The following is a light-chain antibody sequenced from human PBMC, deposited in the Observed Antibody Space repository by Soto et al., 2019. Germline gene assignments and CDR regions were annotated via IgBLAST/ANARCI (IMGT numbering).Light chain of an antibody. J-gene: IGKJ1*01. V-gene: IGKV3-11*01. CDR3: QQART. CDR1: QSVSSY. CDR2: DAS. Sequence: EIVLTQSPATLSLSPGERATLSRRASQSVSSYLAWYQQKPGQAPRLLIYDASNRATGIPARYSGSGSGAEFTLTISSLEPEDSAVYYCQQARTFGLGTKVEVK.